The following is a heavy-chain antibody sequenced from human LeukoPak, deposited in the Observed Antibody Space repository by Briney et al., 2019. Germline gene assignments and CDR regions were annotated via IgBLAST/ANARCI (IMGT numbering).Heavy chain of an antibody. CDR3: ARGREWLFYFDY. Sequence: SETLSLTCTVSGGSISSYYWSWIRQPPGKGLEWIGYIYYSGSINYNPSLKSRVTISVDTSKNQFSLKLSSVTAADTAVYYCARGREWLFYFDYWGQGTLVTVSS. D-gene: IGHD6-19*01. CDR1: GGSISSYY. V-gene: IGHV4-59*01. CDR2: IYYSGSI. J-gene: IGHJ4*02.